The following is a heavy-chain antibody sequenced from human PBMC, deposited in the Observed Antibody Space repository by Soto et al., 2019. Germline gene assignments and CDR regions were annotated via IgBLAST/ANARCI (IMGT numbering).Heavy chain of an antibody. CDR3: ARRDSSSYFYGMDV. D-gene: IGHD3-22*01. V-gene: IGHV5-51*01. J-gene: IGHJ6*02. CDR2: IDPSDSDT. Sequence: PGESLKISCKGSGYSFAGYWITWVRQKPGKGPEWMGRIDPSDSDTRYSPSFEGQVTISADKSISTAYPHFSSLKASDSAIYYCARRDSSSYFYGMDVWGQGTTVTVSS. CDR1: GYSFAGYW.